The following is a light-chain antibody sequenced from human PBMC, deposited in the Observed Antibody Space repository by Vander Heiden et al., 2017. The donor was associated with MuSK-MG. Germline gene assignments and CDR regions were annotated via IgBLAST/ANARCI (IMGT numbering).Light chain of an antibody. J-gene: IGLJ2*01. Sequence: QSALTPPPSASGSPGQSVTISCTGTSSDVGGYNYVSWYQQHPGKAPILMIYEVSKRPSGVPDRCSGSKSGNTASLTVSGLQAEDEAYYYCSSYAGSREVLGGGTKLTVL. CDR3: SSYAGSREV. V-gene: IGLV2-8*01. CDR2: EVS. CDR1: SSDVGGYNY.